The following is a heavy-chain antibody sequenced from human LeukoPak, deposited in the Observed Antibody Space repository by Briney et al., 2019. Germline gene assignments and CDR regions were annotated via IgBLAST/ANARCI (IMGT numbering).Heavy chain of an antibody. J-gene: IGHJ4*02. CDR2: INHSGST. CDR3: ARGDGSGSYYFDY. CDR1: GGTFSGYY. V-gene: IGHV4-34*01. D-gene: IGHD3-10*01. Sequence: SETLTLTCAVYGGTFSGYYWNWIRQPPGKGLEWIGEINHSGSTNYNPSLQSRVRISVDPSKNQFSLKLSAVTAADTAVYYCARGDGSGSYYFDYWGQGTLVTVSS.